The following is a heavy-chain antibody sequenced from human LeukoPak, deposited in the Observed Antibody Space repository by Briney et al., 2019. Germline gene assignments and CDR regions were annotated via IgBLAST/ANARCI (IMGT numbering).Heavy chain of an antibody. J-gene: IGHJ4*02. CDR3: AKLYTSRWYNDY. D-gene: IGHD6-13*01. CDR1: GFTFSSYW. V-gene: IGHV3-74*01. Sequence: GGSLRLSCAASGFTFSSYWMHWVRQAPGKGLVWVSRINSDGSRTSYADSVKGRFTISRDNSKNTLYLQMNSLRAEDTAVYYCAKLYTSRWYNDYWGQGTLVSVSS. CDR2: INSDGSRT.